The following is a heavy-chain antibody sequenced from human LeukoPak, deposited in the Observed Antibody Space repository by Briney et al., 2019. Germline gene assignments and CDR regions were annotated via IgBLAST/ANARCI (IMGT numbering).Heavy chain of an antibody. CDR3: ARDTDRGVEMATIKDWFDP. CDR2: ISAYNGNT. J-gene: IGHJ5*02. CDR1: GYTFTSYY. V-gene: IGHV1-18*04. Sequence: ASVKVSCKASGYTFTSYYTHWVRQAPGQGLEWMGWISAYNGNTNYAQKLQGRVTMTTDTSTSTAYMELRSLRSDDTAVYYCARDTDRGVEMATIKDWFDPWGQGTLVTVSS. D-gene: IGHD5-24*01.